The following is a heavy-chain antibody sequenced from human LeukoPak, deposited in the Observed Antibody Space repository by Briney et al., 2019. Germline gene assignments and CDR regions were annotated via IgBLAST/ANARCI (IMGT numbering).Heavy chain of an antibody. J-gene: IGHJ4*02. CDR1: GGSISSGSYY. CDR3: ARDLHYYGSGTLGH. Sequence: KASQTLSLTCTVSGGSISSGSYYWSWIRQPAGKGLEWIGRIYTSGGTNYNPSLKSRVTISVDTSKNQFSLKLSSVAAADTAVYYCARDLHYYGSGTLGHWGQGTLVTVFS. V-gene: IGHV4-61*02. CDR2: IYTSGGT. D-gene: IGHD3-10*01.